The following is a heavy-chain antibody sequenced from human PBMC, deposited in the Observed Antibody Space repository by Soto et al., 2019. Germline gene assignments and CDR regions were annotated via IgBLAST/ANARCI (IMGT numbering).Heavy chain of an antibody. CDR2: INHSGST. D-gene: IGHD1-26*01. J-gene: IGHJ4*02. V-gene: IGHV4-34*01. CDR1: GGSFSGYY. CDR3: ARDWVGASDY. Sequence: QVQLQPWGAGLLKPSETLSLTCAVYGGSFSGYYWSWIRQPPGKGLEWIGEINHSGSTNYNPSLKSRVTISVDASKNQFSLKLSSVTAADTAVYYCARDWVGASDYWGQGTMVTVSS.